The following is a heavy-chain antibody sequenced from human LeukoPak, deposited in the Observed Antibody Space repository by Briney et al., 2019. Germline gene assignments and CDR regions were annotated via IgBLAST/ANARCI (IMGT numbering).Heavy chain of an antibody. V-gene: IGHV3-23*01. CDR1: GFTFSSYE. Sequence: GGSLRLSCAASGFTFSSYEMSWVRQAPGKGLEWVAVVSRNGEATDYRGSVKGRLTISRDNSKNMVYLEMNSLRAEDTAIYYCAREMVTAQRYFDYWGQGTLVTVSS. J-gene: IGHJ4*02. CDR3: AREMVTAQRYFDY. D-gene: IGHD2-21*02. CDR2: VSRNGEAT.